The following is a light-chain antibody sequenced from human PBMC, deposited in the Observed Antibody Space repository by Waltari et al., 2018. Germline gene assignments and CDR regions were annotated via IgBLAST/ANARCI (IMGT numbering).Light chain of an antibody. CDR3: SSYAGSSVV. CDR1: SSAVGGCNY. CDR2: EVS. V-gene: IGLV2-8*01. Sequence: QSALTQTPSAAGSPGQSVTISCTGTSSAVGGCNYFSWYQQHPGNAPKPLIYEVSKRPSGVPDRFACSKSGNTASLTVSGLQAEDEADYYCSSYAGSSVVFGGRTKLTVL. J-gene: IGLJ2*01.